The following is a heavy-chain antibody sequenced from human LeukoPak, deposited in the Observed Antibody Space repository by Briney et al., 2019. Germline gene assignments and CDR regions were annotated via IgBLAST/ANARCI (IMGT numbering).Heavy chain of an antibody. Sequence: KPSETLSLTCTVSGGSISSYYWSWIRQPPGKGLEWIGYIYYSGSTNYNPSLKSRVTISVDTSKNQFSLKLSSVTAADTAVYYCARELLWFGESEYNWFDPWGQGTLVTVSS. CDR3: ARELLWFGESEYNWFDP. D-gene: IGHD3-10*01. J-gene: IGHJ5*02. CDR2: IYYSGST. CDR1: GGSISSYY. V-gene: IGHV4-59*12.